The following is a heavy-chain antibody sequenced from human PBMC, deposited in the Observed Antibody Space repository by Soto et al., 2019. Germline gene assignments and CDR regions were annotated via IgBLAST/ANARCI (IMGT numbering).Heavy chain of an antibody. Sequence: GASVKVSCKASGYTFTSYDINWVRQATGQGLEWMGWMNPNSGNTGYAQKFQGRVTMTRNTSISTAYMELSSLRSEDTAVYYCARGRKLRYFDWSRPGGYYYYMDVWGKGTTVTVSS. CDR1: GYTFTSYD. V-gene: IGHV1-8*01. D-gene: IGHD3-9*01. J-gene: IGHJ6*03. CDR3: ARGRKLRYFDWSRPGGYYYYMDV. CDR2: MNPNSGNT.